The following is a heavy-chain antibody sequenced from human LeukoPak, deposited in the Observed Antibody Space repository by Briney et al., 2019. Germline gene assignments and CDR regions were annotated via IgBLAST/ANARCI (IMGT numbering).Heavy chain of an antibody. J-gene: IGHJ5*02. D-gene: IGHD3-3*01. CDR1: GYTFTSYG. CDR3: ARNTIIFGVVQNWFDP. CDR2: ISAYNGNT. Sequence: GASVKVSCKASGYTFTSYGISWVRQAPGQGLEWMGWISAYNGNTNYAQKLQGRVTMTTDTSTSTAYMELRSLRSDDTAVYYCARNTIIFGVVQNWFDPWGQGTLVTVSS. V-gene: IGHV1-18*01.